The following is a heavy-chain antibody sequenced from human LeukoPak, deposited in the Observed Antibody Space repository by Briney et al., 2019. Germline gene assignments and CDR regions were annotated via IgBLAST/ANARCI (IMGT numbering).Heavy chain of an antibody. J-gene: IGHJ6*02. D-gene: IGHD2/OR15-2a*01. CDR3: AKYVSAKGPPYGLDV. V-gene: IGHV3-23*01. CDR2: ISASGGST. Sequence: QSGGSLRLSCAASEFTFSSYAMQGVRQAPGKGLEWVSGISASGGSTYYADSVKGRLTISRDNSKNTLYLQMNSLRAEDTAIYYCAKYVSAKGPPYGLDVWGQGTTVTVSS. CDR1: EFTFSSYA.